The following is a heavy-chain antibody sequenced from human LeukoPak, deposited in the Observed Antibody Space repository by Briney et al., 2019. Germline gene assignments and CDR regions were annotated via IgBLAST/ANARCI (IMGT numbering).Heavy chain of an antibody. V-gene: IGHV4-59*01. CDR2: IYYTGST. CDR3: TGAQFRTTGTFDY. CDR1: GGSISSYY. Sequence: SETLSLTCSVSGGSISSYYWSWIRQPPGKGLEWIGYIYYTGSTNYNPSLKSRVTISLDTSKNQFSLKLSSVTAADTAVYYCTGAQFRTTGTFDYWGQGTLVTVSS. J-gene: IGHJ4*02. D-gene: IGHD4-11*01.